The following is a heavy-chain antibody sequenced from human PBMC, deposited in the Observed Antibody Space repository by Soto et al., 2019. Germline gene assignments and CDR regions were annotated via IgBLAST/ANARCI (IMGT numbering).Heavy chain of an antibody. CDR3: ARDRNYHILTVYYDSLDM. CDR2: IQEDGIKT. V-gene: IGHV3-7*01. D-gene: IGHD3-9*01. CDR1: GFNFKNYW. Sequence: EEHLVESGGALVQPGESLRLTCAASGFNFKNYWMTWVRQAPGKGLEWVANIQEDGIKTYYVDSVQGRFTISRDNAKNSLYLEMNSLRAEDTAVYYCARDRNYHILTVYYDSLDMWGQGTVVTVSP. J-gene: IGHJ3*02.